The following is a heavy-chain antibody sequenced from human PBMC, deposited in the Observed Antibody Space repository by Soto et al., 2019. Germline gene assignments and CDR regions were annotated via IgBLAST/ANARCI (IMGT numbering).Heavy chain of an antibody. CDR3: ARHTEGIAEIGGFDP. Sequence: EVQLVESGGGLVQPGGSLRLSCAASGFTFSSYSMNWVRQAPGKGLEWVSYISSSSSTIYYADSVKGRFTISRDNAKNSLCRQMNRLRAEDRAVYYWARHTEGIAEIGGFDPWGQGTLVTGSS. D-gene: IGHD6-13*01. J-gene: IGHJ5*02. V-gene: IGHV3-48*01. CDR1: GFTFSSYS. CDR2: ISSSSSTI.